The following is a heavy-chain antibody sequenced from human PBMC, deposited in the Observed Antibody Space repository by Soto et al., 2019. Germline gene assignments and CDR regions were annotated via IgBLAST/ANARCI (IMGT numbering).Heavy chain of an antibody. J-gene: IGHJ6*02. CDR1: GYSFTSYW. CDR3: ARRIYCSGGSCYSNYGMDV. V-gene: IGHV5-10-1*01. D-gene: IGHD2-15*01. CDR2: IDPSDSYT. Sequence: GESLKISCKGSGYSFTSYWISWVRQMSGKGLEWMGRIDPSDSYTNYSPSFQGHVTISADKSISTAYLQWSSLKASDTAMYYCARRIYCSGGSCYSNYGMDVWGQGTTVTVSS.